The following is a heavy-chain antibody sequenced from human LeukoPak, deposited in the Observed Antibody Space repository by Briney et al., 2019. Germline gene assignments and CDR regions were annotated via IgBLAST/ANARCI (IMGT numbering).Heavy chain of an antibody. CDR2: IYYSGST. D-gene: IGHD2-8*01. J-gene: IGHJ4*02. Sequence: SETLSLTCTVSGGSISSSSHYWGWIRQPPGKGLEWIGSIYYSGSTYYNPSLKSRVTISVDTSKNQFSLKLSSVTAADTAVYYCARECTNGVCYLDYWGQGTLVTVSS. V-gene: IGHV4-39*01. CDR1: GGSISSSSHY. CDR3: ARECTNGVCYLDY.